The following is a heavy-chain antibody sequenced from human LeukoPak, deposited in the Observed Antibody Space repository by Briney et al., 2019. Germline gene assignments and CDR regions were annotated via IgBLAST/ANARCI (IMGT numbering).Heavy chain of an antibody. J-gene: IGHJ4*02. CDR1: GGSFSGYY. V-gene: IGHV4-34*01. Sequence: PSETLSLTCAVYGGSFSGYYWSWIRQPPGKGLEWIGEINHSGSTNYNLSLKSRVTISVDTSKNQFSLKLSSVTAADTAVYYCARSRATLDYWGQGTLVTVSS. CDR2: INHSGST. D-gene: IGHD1-26*01. CDR3: ARSRATLDY.